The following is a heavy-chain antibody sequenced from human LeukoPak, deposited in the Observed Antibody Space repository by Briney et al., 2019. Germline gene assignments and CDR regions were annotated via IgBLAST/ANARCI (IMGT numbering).Heavy chain of an antibody. J-gene: IGHJ6*02. CDR1: GGTFSSYA. D-gene: IGHD5-18*01. V-gene: IGHV1-69*13. CDR3: AREADTAMWGPGYYYYGMDV. CDR2: IIPIFGTA. Sequence: SVKVSCKASGGTFSSYAISWVRQAPGQGLEWMGGIIPIFGTANYAQKFQGRVTITADESTSTAYMELSSLRSEDTAVYYCAREADTAMWGPGYYYYGMDVWGQGTTVTVSS.